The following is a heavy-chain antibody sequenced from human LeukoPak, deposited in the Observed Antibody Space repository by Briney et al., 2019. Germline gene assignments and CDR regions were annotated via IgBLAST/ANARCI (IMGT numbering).Heavy chain of an antibody. CDR2: IYHSGST. D-gene: IGHD2-2*02. CDR1: GYSISSGYY. V-gene: IGHV4-38-2*01. Sequence: SETLSLTCAVSGYSISSGYYWGWIRQPPGKGLEWIGSIYHSGSTYYNPSLKSRVTISVDTSKDQLSLKLSSVTAADTAVYYCARVRKLVVPAAIDYWGQGTLVTVSS. J-gene: IGHJ4*02. CDR3: ARVRKLVVPAAIDY.